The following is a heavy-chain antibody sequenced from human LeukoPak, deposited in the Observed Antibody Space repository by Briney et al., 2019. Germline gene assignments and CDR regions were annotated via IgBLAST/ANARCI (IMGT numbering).Heavy chain of an antibody. V-gene: IGHV1-69*05. Sequence: SVKVSCKASGGTFSSYAISWVRQAPGQGLEWMGRIIPIFGTANYAQKFQGRVTITTDESTSTAYMELSRLRFDDTAVYFCARDNYGILDYWGQGTLVTVSS. D-gene: IGHD3-10*01. J-gene: IGHJ4*02. CDR1: GGTFSSYA. CDR2: IIPIFGTA. CDR3: ARDNYGILDY.